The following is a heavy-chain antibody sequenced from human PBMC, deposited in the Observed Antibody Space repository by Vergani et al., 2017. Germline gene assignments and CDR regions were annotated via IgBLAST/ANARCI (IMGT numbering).Heavy chain of an antibody. D-gene: IGHD3-16*02. CDR3: ATAQVRYRIALGGQFDS. Sequence: EVQLLESGGGLVQPGGSLRLSCAASGFTFSTYAMSWVRQAPGKGLEWVSGISGSGGSTYYADSVKGRFTISRDNSKNTLYLQVNSLRAEDTAVYYCATAQVRYRIALGGQFDSWGQGTLVTVSS. CDR1: GFTFSTYA. CDR2: ISGSGGST. V-gene: IGHV3-23*01. J-gene: IGHJ4*02.